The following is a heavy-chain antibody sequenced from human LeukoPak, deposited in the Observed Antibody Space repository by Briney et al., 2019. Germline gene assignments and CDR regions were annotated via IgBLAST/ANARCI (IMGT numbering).Heavy chain of an antibody. CDR1: GYTFTSYG. D-gene: IGHD6-6*01. Sequence: GASVKVSCKASGYTFTSYGISWVRQAPGQGLEWMGWISAYNGNTNYAQKLQGRVTMTTDTSTSTAYMGLRSLRSDDTAVYYCARGIYSSSSGELDYWGQGTLVTVSS. J-gene: IGHJ4*02. V-gene: IGHV1-18*01. CDR3: ARGIYSSSSGELDY. CDR2: ISAYNGNT.